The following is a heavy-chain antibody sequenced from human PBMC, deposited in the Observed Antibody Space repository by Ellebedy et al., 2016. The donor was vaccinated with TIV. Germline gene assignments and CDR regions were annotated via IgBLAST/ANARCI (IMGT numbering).Heavy chain of an antibody. CDR1: GYTSRTYG. D-gene: IGHD4-23*01. CDR3: ATTWHGKSNDAFDM. CDR2: ISENNGNT. J-gene: IGHJ3*02. V-gene: IGHV1-18*01. Sequence: ASVKVSCKASGYTSRTYGISWMRQAPGQGLEWMGWISENNGNTDYAQKFRGRVSMTTDTSTKTAYMEMRDLRSDDTAVYYCATTWHGKSNDAFDMWGQGTMVTVSS.